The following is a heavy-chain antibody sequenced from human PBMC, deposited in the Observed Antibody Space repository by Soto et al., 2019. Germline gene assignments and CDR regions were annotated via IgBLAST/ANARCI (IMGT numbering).Heavy chain of an antibody. CDR2: IYPGVST. CDR3: SRRYDYGYIHH. J-gene: IGHJ4*02. Sequence: GGSLIRPCEDSLVPVNSDNISFVRQSPWQVLEWGCMIYPGVSTYYADSVRVRFTISSDNSRNTLYLQMNSLSVEDTVVYYCSRRYDYGYIHHCGQGTLVTSSS. D-gene: IGHD3-10*01. CDR1: LVPVNSDN. V-gene: IGHV3-53*01.